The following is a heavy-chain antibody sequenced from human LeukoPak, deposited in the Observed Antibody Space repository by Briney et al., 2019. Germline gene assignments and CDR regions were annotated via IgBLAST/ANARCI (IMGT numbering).Heavy chain of an antibody. Sequence: GGSLRLSCAASGFTVSSNYMSWVRQAPGKGLEWVSVIYSGGSTYYADSVKGRFTISRDNSKNTLYLQMNSLRAEDTAVYYCTNNRDYSDWKLTFDYWGQGTLVTVSS. CDR2: IYSGGST. CDR1: GFTVSSNY. J-gene: IGHJ4*02. CDR3: TNNRDYSDWKLTFDY. V-gene: IGHV3-53*01. D-gene: IGHD1-14*01.